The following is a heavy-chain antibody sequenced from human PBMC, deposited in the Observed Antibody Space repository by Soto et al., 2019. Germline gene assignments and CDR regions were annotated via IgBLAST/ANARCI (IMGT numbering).Heavy chain of an antibody. Sequence: KPSETLSLTCAVYGGSFSGDHWSWIRQPPGKGLEWIGEINHSGSTNNNPSLKSRVTISVDMSKKQISLKLNSVTAADTAVYYCARRYCSSTSCLAGFDPWGRGTLVTVSS. J-gene: IGHJ5*02. D-gene: IGHD2-2*01. V-gene: IGHV4-34*01. CDR3: ARRYCSSTSCLAGFDP. CDR1: GGSFSGDH. CDR2: INHSGST.